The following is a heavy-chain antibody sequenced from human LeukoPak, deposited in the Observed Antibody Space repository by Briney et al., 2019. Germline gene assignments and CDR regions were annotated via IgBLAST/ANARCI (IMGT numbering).Heavy chain of an antibody. V-gene: IGHV4-59*08. CDR2: INYSGST. CDR3: ATQPGGTAAFDI. J-gene: IGHJ3*02. CDR1: GGPMNSTY. Sequence: SETLSLTCTVSGGPMNSTYWSWIRQPPGQGLEWIGHINYSGSTNYNSFLKSRVTVSGDTSKNQFSLKLSSVTAADTAVYYCATQPGGTAAFDIWAQGTMVTVSS. D-gene: IGHD1-14*01.